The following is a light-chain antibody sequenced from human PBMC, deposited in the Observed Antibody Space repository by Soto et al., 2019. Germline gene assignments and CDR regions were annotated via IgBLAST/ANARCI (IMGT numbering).Light chain of an antibody. J-gene: IGKJ1*01. CDR3: QQYGSSGT. Sequence: NSPATLSVSPMEIATLCCRASQSVSSSYLAWYQQKPGQAPRLLIYGASSRATGIPDRFSGSGSGTDFTLTSSRLEPEDFAVYYCQQYGSSGTFGQGTMVDI. CDR1: QSVSSSY. V-gene: IGKV3-20*01. CDR2: GAS.